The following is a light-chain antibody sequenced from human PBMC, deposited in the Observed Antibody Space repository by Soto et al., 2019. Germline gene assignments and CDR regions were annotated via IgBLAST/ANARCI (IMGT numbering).Light chain of an antibody. CDR1: QSVSSY. J-gene: IGKJ4*01. Sequence: EIVLTQSPATLSLSPGERATLSCRASQSVSSYLAWYQQKPGQAPRLLIYDASNRATGIPARFSGSGSGTDFTPTISSLEPEDFAVYYCQQRSNWPPGFTFGGGTKVEIK. CDR3: QQRSNWPPGFT. V-gene: IGKV3-11*01. CDR2: DAS.